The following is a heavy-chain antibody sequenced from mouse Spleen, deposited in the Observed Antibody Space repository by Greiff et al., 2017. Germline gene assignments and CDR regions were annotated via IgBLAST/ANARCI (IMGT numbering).Heavy chain of an antibody. CDR3: ARGYRYDDWYFDV. J-gene: IGHJ1*01. CDR1: GFTFSDYY. D-gene: IGHD2-14*01. CDR2: INYDGSST. V-gene: IGHV5-16*01. Sequence: EVKLVESEGGLVQPGSSMKLSCTASGFTFSDYYMAWVRQVPEKGLEWVANINYDGSSTYYLDSLKSRFIISRDNAKNILYLQMSSLKSEDTATYYCARGYRYDDWYFDVWGAGTTVTVSS.